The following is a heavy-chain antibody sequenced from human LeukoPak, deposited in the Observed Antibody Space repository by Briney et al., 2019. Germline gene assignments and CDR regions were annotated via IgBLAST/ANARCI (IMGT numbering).Heavy chain of an antibody. D-gene: IGHD4-23*01. CDR2: ISGDGGST. J-gene: IGHJ4*02. Sequence: PGGSLRPSCAASGFTFDDYAMHWVRQAPGKGLEWVSLISGDGGSTYYADSVEGRFTISRDNSKNSLYLQMNSLRTEDTALYYCTKVARVTTVVTPSLDYWGQGTLVTVSS. CDR1: GFTFDDYA. V-gene: IGHV3-43*02. CDR3: TKVARVTTVVTPSLDY.